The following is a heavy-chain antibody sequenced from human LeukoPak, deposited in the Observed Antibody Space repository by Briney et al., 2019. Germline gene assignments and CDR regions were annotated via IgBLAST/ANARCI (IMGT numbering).Heavy chain of an antibody. D-gene: IGHD3-3*01. CDR1: GGSISSYY. CDR2: IYYSGST. V-gene: IGHV4-59*01. Sequence: PSETLSLTCTVSGGSISSYYWSWIRQPPGKELEWIGYIYYSGSTNYNPSLKSRVTISVDTSKNQFSLILNSVTAADTAVYYCARYSDAYAGARWFDQWGQGTLVTVSS. J-gene: IGHJ5*02. CDR3: ARYSDAYAGARWFDQ.